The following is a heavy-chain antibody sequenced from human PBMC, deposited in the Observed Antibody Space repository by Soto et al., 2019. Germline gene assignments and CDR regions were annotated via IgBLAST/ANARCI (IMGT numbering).Heavy chain of an antibody. V-gene: IGHV1-2*04. CDR2: INPNSGGT. D-gene: IGHD2-2*01. CDR1: GYTFTGYY. J-gene: IGHJ6*02. Sequence: GASVKVSCKASGYTFTGYYMHWVRQAPGQGLEWMGWINPNSGGTNYAQKFQGWVTMTRDTSISTAYMELSRLRSDDTAVYYCARDRGYCSSTSCQIYYYYGMDVWGQGTTVTVSS. CDR3: ARDRGYCSSTSCQIYYYYGMDV.